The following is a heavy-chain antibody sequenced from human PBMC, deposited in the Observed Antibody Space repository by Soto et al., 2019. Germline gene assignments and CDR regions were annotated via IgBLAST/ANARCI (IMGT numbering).Heavy chain of an antibody. V-gene: IGHV1-46*01. J-gene: IGHJ4*02. Sequence: TSVKVSCKASGYTFTSYYMHWVRQAPGQGPEWMGIINPSGGSTSYAQKFQGRVTMTRDTSTSTVYMELSSLRSEDTAVYYCELEDYYGSGSPDYWGQGTLVTVSS. CDR1: GYTFTSYY. CDR2: INPSGGST. D-gene: IGHD3-10*01. CDR3: ELEDYYGSGSPDY.